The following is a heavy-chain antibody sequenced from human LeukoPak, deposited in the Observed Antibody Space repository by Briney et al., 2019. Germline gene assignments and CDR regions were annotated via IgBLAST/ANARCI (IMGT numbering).Heavy chain of an antibody. Sequence: PSETLSLTCTVSGGSISSSSYYWGWIRQPPGKGLEWIGSIYYSGSTYYNPSLKSRVTISVDTSKNQFSLKLSSVTAADTAVYYCARVATYYYDSSGYSDYWGQGTLVTVSS. CDR3: ARVATYYYDSSGYSDY. V-gene: IGHV4-39*07. CDR1: GGSISSSSYY. J-gene: IGHJ4*02. D-gene: IGHD3-22*01. CDR2: IYYSGST.